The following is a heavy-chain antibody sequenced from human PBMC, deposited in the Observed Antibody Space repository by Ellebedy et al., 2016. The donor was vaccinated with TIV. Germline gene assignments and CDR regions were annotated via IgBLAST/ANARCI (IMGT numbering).Heavy chain of an antibody. Sequence: ASVKVSCKASGYTFSGYYIHWVRQAPGQGLEWMGYINPNSGDTNYPQNFQGRVTMTRDRSISTVYMELSRLTSDDAAMYYCARGSQPIQSPGDWYFDLWGRGTLVTVSS. D-gene: IGHD2-2*02. CDR3: ARGSQPIQSPGDWYFDL. CDR1: GYTFSGYY. CDR2: INPNSGDT. J-gene: IGHJ2*01. V-gene: IGHV1-2*02.